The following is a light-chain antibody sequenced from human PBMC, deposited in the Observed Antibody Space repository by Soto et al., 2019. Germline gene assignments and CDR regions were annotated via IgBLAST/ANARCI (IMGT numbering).Light chain of an antibody. Sequence: EILFTQSPATPSLSPGERATLSCRASQSVSRYLAWYQQKPGQAPRLLIYDASNRANGIPARSSGSGSGTDLTLTISSLETADFSVYACQQRSDWPTITFGQGTRLEIK. V-gene: IGKV3-11*01. CDR2: DAS. J-gene: IGKJ5*01. CDR3: QQRSDWPTIT. CDR1: QSVSRY.